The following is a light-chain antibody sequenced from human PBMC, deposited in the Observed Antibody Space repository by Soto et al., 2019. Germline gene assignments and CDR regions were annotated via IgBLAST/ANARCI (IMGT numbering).Light chain of an antibody. CDR1: QSISNW. J-gene: IGKJ2*01. CDR2: DAS. CDR3: QQYNSYFLYT. V-gene: IGKV1-5*01. Sequence: DIQMPQSPLTLSASVGDRVTITCRASQSISNWLAWYQQKPGQAPKLLIDDASSLESGVPPRFSGSGPGTDFTPTISSLQPDDFATDYCQQYNSYFLYTFGQGTKLDSK.